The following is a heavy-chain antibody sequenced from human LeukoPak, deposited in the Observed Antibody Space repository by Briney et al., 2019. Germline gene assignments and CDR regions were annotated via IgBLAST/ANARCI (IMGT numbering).Heavy chain of an antibody. CDR3: ATVRDIVVGGGPYYFDY. CDR1: GYTVICYY. CDR2: INPHNSDT. V-gene: IGHV1-2*02. J-gene: IGHJ4*02. Sequence: ASVKVSCKAAGYTVICYYLHWLRQAPGQGLGGLGWINPHNSDTNYAQKFQGRVTMTRDTSIPTAYMELSRLKYDDTAVYYCATVRDIVVGGGPYYFDYWGQGTLVTVSS. D-gene: IGHD2-15*01.